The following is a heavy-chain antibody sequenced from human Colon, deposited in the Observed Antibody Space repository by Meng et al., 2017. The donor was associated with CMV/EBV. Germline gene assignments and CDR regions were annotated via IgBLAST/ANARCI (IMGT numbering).Heavy chain of an antibody. CDR2: TSFRSKWYN. V-gene: IGHV6-1*02. J-gene: IGHJ4*02. CDR1: GDSVSSNSAA. CDR3: ARDPGISVVIAFDF. Sequence: HVQLHQSGQGLVMASWSRLLTSASSGDSVSSNSAAWNWIRQSPSRGLEWLGRTSFRSKWYNDYAVSVTGRITINPDTSKNQFSLHMNSMTPEDTAVYYCARDPGISVVIAFDFWGQGTLVTVSS. D-gene: IGHD3-22*01.